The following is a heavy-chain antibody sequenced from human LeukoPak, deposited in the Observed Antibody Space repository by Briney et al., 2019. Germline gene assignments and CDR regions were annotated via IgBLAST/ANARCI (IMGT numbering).Heavy chain of an antibody. V-gene: IGHV4-38-2*02. CDR3: ARDHRAGYSGYDNPFDY. Sequence: KTSETLSLTCTVSGYSISSGYYWSWIRQPPGKGLEWIGGINHSGSTNYNPSLKSRVTISVDTSKNQFSLKLSSVTAADTAVYYCARDHRAGYSGYDNPFDYWGQGTLVTVSS. J-gene: IGHJ4*02. D-gene: IGHD5-12*01. CDR1: GYSISSGYY. CDR2: INHSGST.